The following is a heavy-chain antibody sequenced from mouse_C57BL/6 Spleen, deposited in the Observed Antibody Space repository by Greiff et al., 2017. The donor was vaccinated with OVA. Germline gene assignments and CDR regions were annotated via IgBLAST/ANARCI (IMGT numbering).Heavy chain of an antibody. D-gene: IGHD1-1*01. CDR3: TTTTVVAKRYFDV. CDR2: IDPEDGDT. V-gene: IGHV14-1*01. J-gene: IGHJ1*03. CDR1: GFNIKDYY. Sequence: VQLKESGAELVRPGASVKLSCTASGFNIKDYYMHWVKQRPEQGLEWIGRIDPEDGDTEYAPKFQGKATMTADTSSNTAYLQLSSLTSEDTAVYYCTTTTVVAKRYFDVWGTGTTVTVSS.